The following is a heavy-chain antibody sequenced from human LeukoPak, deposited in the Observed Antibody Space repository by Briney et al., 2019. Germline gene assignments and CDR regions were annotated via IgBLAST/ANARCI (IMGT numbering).Heavy chain of an antibody. Sequence: PSQTLSLTCTVSGGSLSSGGYYWTWIRQHPGTGLEWIGYIYYTGSTFFNPSLKSRVIISVDTSKNQFSLKLSSVTAADTAVYYCARSDQRWLYSDYWGQGTLVTVSS. CDR2: IYYTGST. V-gene: IGHV4-31*03. CDR3: ARSDQRWLYSDY. J-gene: IGHJ4*02. CDR1: GGSLSSGGYY. D-gene: IGHD5-24*01.